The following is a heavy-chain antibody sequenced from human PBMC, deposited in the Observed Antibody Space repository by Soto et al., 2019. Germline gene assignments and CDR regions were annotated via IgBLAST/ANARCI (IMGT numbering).Heavy chain of an antibody. CDR1: GGTFSSYT. CDR2: IIPILGIA. V-gene: IGHV1-69*02. Sequence: QVQLVQSGAEVKKPGSSVKVSCKASGGTFSSYTISWVRQAPGQGLEWMGRIIPILGIANYAQKFQGRVTITADKSTSTAYMELSSLRSEDTAAYYCASSTTVVTPSGYWGQGTLVTVSS. CDR3: ASSTTVVTPSGY. D-gene: IGHD4-17*01. J-gene: IGHJ4*02.